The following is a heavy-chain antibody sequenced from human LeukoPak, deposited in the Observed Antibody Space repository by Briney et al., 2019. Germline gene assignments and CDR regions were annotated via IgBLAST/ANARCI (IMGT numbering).Heavy chain of an antibody. D-gene: IGHD3-22*01. Sequence: SQTLTLTCTLSSVSISSGAYYWRWIRQHPGVGLVWIGYIYYIGTTYYNPSIKILVTITVGTSKNEFSLNQSSMTAADTAMYYCARSSSRYYYYFDYWGQGTLVTVSS. V-gene: IGHV4-31*01. CDR3: ARSSSRYYYYFDY. CDR1: SVSISSGAYY. J-gene: IGHJ4*02. CDR2: IYYIGTT.